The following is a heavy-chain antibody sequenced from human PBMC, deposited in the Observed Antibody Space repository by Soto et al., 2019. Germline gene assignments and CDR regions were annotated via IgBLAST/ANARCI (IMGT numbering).Heavy chain of an antibody. Sequence: SETLSLTCAVYGGSFIGYYWSWIRQPPGKGLEWIGEINHSGSTNYNPSLKSRVTISVDTSKNQFSLKLSSVTAADTAVYYCAREAWLSWFDPWGQGTLVTVSS. V-gene: IGHV4-34*01. CDR3: AREAWLSWFDP. CDR1: GGSFIGYY. J-gene: IGHJ5*02. CDR2: INHSGST. D-gene: IGHD3-10*01.